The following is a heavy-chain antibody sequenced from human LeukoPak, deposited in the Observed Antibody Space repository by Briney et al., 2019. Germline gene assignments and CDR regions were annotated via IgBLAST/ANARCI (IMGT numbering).Heavy chain of an antibody. CDR2: IYYSGST. V-gene: IGHV4-59*08. Sequence: PSETLSLTCTVSGGSISSYYWSWIRQPPGKGLEWIGYIYYSGSTNYNPSLKSRVTISVDTSKNQFSLKLSSVTAADTAAYYCARRDGFWSGYYDYWGQGTLVTVSS. CDR1: GGSISSYY. CDR3: ARRDGFWSGYYDY. J-gene: IGHJ4*02. D-gene: IGHD3-3*01.